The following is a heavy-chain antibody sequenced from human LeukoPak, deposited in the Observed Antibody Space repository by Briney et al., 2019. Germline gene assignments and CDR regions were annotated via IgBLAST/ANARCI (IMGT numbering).Heavy chain of an antibody. V-gene: IGHV3-23*01. Sequence: GGSLRLSCAASGFTFSSYAMSRVRQAPGKGLEWVSAINKGGDNTYYADSVKGRFTISRDNSKNTLCLQMNSLRAEDTAIYYCAKLSGSFPLDIWGQGTMVPVSS. D-gene: IGHD1-26*01. CDR1: GFTFSSYA. CDR2: INKGGDNT. J-gene: IGHJ3*02. CDR3: AKLSGSFPLDI.